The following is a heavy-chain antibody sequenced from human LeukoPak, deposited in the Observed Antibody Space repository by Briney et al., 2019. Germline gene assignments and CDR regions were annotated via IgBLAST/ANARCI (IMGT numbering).Heavy chain of an antibody. Sequence: ASVKVSCKASGYTFTSYDINWVRQAPGQGLEWMGWINPNSGGTNYAQKFQGRVTMTRDTSISTAYMELSRLRSDDTAVYYCARVSTRYSSSRRNWFDPWGQGTLVTVPS. D-gene: IGHD6-13*01. V-gene: IGHV1-2*02. CDR2: INPNSGGT. J-gene: IGHJ5*02. CDR3: ARVSTRYSSSRRNWFDP. CDR1: GYTFTSYD.